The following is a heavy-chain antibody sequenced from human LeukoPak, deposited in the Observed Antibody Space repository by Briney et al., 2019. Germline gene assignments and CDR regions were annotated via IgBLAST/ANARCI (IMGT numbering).Heavy chain of an antibody. CDR2: ISSNGGST. CDR1: GFTFSSYA. CDR3: ARGRSTGFLEWLALDYMDV. J-gene: IGHJ6*03. V-gene: IGHV3-64*01. Sequence: PGGSLRLSCAASGFTFSSYAMHWVRQAPGKGLEYVSAISSNGGSTYYAYSVKGRFTISRDNSKNTLYLQMGSLRAEDMAVYYCARGRSTGFLEWLALDYMDVWGKGTTVTVSS. D-gene: IGHD3-3*01.